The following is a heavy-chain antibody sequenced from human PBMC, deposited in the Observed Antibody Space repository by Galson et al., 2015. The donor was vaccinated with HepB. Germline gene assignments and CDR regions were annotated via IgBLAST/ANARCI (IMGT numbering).Heavy chain of an antibody. CDR2: FDPEDGET. D-gene: IGHD1-26*01. V-gene: IGHV1-24*01. J-gene: IGHJ3*02. CDR1: GYTLTELS. Sequence: SVKVSCKVSGYTLTELSMHWVRQAPGKGLEWMGGFDPEDGETIYAQKFHGRVTMTEDTSTDTAYMELSSLRSEDTAVYYCATAGGSYYGAFDIWGQGTMVTVSS. CDR3: ATAGGSYYGAFDI.